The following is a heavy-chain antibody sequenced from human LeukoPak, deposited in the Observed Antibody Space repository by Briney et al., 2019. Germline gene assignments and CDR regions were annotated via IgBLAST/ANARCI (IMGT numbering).Heavy chain of an antibody. J-gene: IGHJ5*02. CDR3: ARKLLVPRETFDP. D-gene: IGHD2-2*01. V-gene: IGHV1-3*01. CDR1: GYTFTSYA. CDR2: INAGNGNT. Sequence: ASVKVSCKASGYTFTSYAMNWVRQAPGQRLEWMGWINAGNGNTKYSQKFQGRVTITRDTSASTAYMELSSLRSEDTAVYYCARKLLVPRETFDPWGQGTLVTVSS.